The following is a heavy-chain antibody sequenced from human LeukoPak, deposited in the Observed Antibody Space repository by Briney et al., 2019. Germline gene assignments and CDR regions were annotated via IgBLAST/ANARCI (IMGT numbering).Heavy chain of an antibody. CDR3: ARDRTYYYDSSGYYYNAFDI. Sequence: VKVSCKASGYTFTSYGISWVRQAPGQGLEWMGWISAYNGNTNYAQKLQGRVTMTTDTSTSTAYMELRSPRSDDTAVYYCARDRTYYYDSSGYYYNAFDIWGQGTMVTVSS. J-gene: IGHJ3*02. CDR2: ISAYNGNT. CDR1: GYTFTSYG. V-gene: IGHV1-18*01. D-gene: IGHD3-22*01.